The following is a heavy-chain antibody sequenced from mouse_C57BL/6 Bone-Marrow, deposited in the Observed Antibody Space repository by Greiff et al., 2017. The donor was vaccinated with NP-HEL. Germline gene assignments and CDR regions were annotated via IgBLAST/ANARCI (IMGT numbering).Heavy chain of an antibody. J-gene: IGHJ3*01. Sequence: VKLQESDAELVKPGASVKISCKVSGYTFTDHTIHWMKQRPEQGLEWIGYIYPRDGSTKYNEKFKGKATLTADKSSSTAYMQLNSLTSEDSAVYFCARWGDLLRRFAYWGQGTLVTVSA. CDR1: GYTFTDHT. CDR2: IYPRDGST. D-gene: IGHD1-2*01. CDR3: ARWGDLLRRFAY. V-gene: IGHV1-78*01.